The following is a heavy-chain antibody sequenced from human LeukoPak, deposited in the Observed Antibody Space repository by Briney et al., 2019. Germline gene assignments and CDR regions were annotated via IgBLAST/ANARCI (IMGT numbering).Heavy chain of an antibody. CDR3: ARGWASTHLYYGDYATPSFDY. CDR2: MNPNSGNT. V-gene: IGHV1-8*02. J-gene: IGHJ4*02. D-gene: IGHD4-17*01. Sequence: GASVKVSCKASGYTFTSYDINWVRQATGQGLEWMGWMNPNSGNTGYAQKFQGRVTMTRNTSISTAYMELSSLRSEDTAVYYCARGWASTHLYYGDYATPSFDYWGQGTLVTVSS. CDR1: GYTFTSYD.